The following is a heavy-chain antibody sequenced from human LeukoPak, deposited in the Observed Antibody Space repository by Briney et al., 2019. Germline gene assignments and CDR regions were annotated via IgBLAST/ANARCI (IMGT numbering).Heavy chain of an antibody. CDR3: ARIPEY. V-gene: IGHV3-64*01. CDR1: GFNFSSYA. J-gene: IGHJ4*02. CDR2: ISRNGGDT. Sequence: GGSLRLSCTASGFNFSSYAMHWVRQGPGKGLEFVSAISRNGGDTSYGNSVRGRFIISRDNSKNTVYLQMGSLRSEDAGVYYCARIPEYWGQGTLVAVSP.